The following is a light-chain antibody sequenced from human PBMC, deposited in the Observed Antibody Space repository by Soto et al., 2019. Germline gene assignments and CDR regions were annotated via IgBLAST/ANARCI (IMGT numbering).Light chain of an antibody. V-gene: IGLV1-40*01. CDR1: SSNIGAGYD. CDR2: GNS. J-gene: IGLJ2*01. CDR3: QSYDSSLSGREV. Sequence: QSVLTQPPSVSGAPGQRVTISCTGSSSNIGAGYDVHWYQQLPGTAPKLLIYGNSIRPSGVPDRFSGSKSGTSASLAITGLQAEDEADYYCQSYDSSLSGREVFGVGTKLTVL.